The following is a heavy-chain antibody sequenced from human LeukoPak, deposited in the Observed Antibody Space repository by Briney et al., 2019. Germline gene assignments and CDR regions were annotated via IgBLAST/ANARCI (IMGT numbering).Heavy chain of an antibody. J-gene: IGHJ4*02. V-gene: IGHV4-59*08. Sequence: SETLSLTCTVSGGSISSYYWSWIRQPPGKGLEWIGYIYYSGSTNYNPSLKSRVTISVDTSKNQFSLEMTSVTAADTAVYYCAVYIWGTYRHSAYWGQGTLVTVSS. CDR1: GGSISSYY. D-gene: IGHD3-16*02. CDR2: IYYSGST. CDR3: AVYIWGTYRHSAY.